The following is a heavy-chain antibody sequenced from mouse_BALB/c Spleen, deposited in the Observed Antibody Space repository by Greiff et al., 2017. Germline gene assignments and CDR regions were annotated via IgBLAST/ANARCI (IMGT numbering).Heavy chain of an antibody. CDR2: INPSTGYT. V-gene: IGHV1-7*01. CDR3: ARGHWDY. Sequence: LVESGAELAKPGASVKMSCKASGYTFTSYWMHWVKQRPGQGLEWIGYINPSTGYTEYNQKFKDKATLTADKSSSTAYMQLSSLTSEDSAVYYCARGHWDYWGQGTTLTVSS. CDR1: GYTFTSYW. J-gene: IGHJ2*01.